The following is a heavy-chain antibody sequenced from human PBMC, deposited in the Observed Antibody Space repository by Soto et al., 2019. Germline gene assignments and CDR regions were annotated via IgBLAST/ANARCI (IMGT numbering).Heavy chain of an antibody. CDR2: IHPGDSET. Sequence: GESLKISCRGFGYRFTSYWIGWVRQMPGKGLEWMGIIHPGDSETRYSPSFQGQVTMSADKSISTAYLQWNSLKASDTAMYYCARPNEYYYGSGNPITLGFDSWGQGTPVPSPQ. J-gene: IGHJ4*02. V-gene: IGHV5-51*01. CDR3: ARPNEYYYGSGNPITLGFDS. D-gene: IGHD3-10*01. CDR1: GYRFTSYW.